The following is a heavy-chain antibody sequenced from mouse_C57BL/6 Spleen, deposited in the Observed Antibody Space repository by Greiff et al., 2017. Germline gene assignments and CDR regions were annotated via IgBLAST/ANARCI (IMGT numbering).Heavy chain of an antibody. J-gene: IGHJ2*01. CDR2: ISSGSSTI. CDR1: GFTFSDYG. D-gene: IGHD1-1*01. Sequence: EVQLQESGGGLVKPGGSLKLSCAASGFTFSDYGMHWVRQAPEKGLEWVAYISSGSSTIYYADTVKGRFTISRDNAKNTLFLQMTSLRSEDTAMYYCARDYGSTHFDYWGQGTTLTVSS. CDR3: ARDYGSTHFDY. V-gene: IGHV5-17*01.